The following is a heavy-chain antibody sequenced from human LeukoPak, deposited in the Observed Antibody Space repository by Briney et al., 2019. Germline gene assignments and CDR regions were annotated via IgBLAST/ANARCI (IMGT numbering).Heavy chain of an antibody. CDR2: IYYSGST. V-gene: IGHV4-31*03. D-gene: IGHD6-19*01. J-gene: IGHJ4*02. Sequence: SQTLSLTCTVSGGYISRGGYYWSWIRQHQGKGLEWIGYIYYSGSTYYNPSLKSRVTISVDTSKNQFSLKLSSVTAADTAVYYCASQYSSGCFDYWGQGTLVTVSS. CDR3: ASQYSSGCFDY. CDR1: GGYISRGGYY.